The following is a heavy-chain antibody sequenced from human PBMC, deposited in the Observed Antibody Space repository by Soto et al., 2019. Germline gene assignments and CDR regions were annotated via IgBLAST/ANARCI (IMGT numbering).Heavy chain of an antibody. V-gene: IGHV3-23*01. D-gene: IGHD1-26*01. CDR2: ISGSGGST. J-gene: IGHJ4*02. CDR3: AKDRGIVGATGLFDY. CDR1: GFTFSSYA. Sequence: GGSLRLSCAASGFTFSSYAMSWVRQAPGKGLEWVSAISGSGGSTYYADSVKGRFTISRDNSKNTLYLQMNSLRAEDTAVYYCAKDRGIVGATGLFDYWGQGTLVTVSS.